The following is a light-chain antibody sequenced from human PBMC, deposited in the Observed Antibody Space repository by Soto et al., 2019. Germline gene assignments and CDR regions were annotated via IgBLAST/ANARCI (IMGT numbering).Light chain of an antibody. Sequence: QSALTQPASVSGSPGQSITISCTGTGSDVGGYNYVSWYQQHPGKAPKVMIYDVSNRHSGVSNRFSGSTSGNTASLTISGLQAEDEADYYCSSYTSASTPLVFGGGTKSPS. V-gene: IGLV2-14*01. CDR3: SSYTSASTPLV. CDR1: GSDVGGYNY. CDR2: DVS. J-gene: IGLJ2*01.